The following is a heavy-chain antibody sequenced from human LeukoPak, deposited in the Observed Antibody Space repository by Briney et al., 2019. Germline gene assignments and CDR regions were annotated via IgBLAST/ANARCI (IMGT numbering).Heavy chain of an antibody. V-gene: IGHV3-53*01. Sequence: SGGSLRLSSAASGFTVSSNYMSWVRQAPGKGLEWVSVIYSGGSTYYADSVKGRFTISRDNSKNTLYLQMNSLRAEETAVYYCARGSYDILTGYGSLDYWGQGTLVTVSS. CDR2: IYSGGST. J-gene: IGHJ4*02. D-gene: IGHD3-9*01. CDR3: ARGSYDILTGYGSLDY. CDR1: GFTVSSNY.